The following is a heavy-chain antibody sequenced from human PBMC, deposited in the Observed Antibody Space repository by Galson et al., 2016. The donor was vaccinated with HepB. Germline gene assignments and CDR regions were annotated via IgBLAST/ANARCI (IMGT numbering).Heavy chain of an antibody. V-gene: IGHV1-18*01. CDR2: ISAKHGDT. CDR3: GRLKLRVVAATPSYFYGMDV. J-gene: IGHJ6*02. D-gene: IGHD2-15*01. Sequence: SVKVSCKASNYTFTNYGINWVRQAPGQGLEWMGWISAKHGDTKYAQSLQGRVTMTTDTSTDTAYMELRNLRSDDTAVYYCGRLKLRVVAATPSYFYGMDVWGQGTTVTVSS. CDR1: NYTFTNYG.